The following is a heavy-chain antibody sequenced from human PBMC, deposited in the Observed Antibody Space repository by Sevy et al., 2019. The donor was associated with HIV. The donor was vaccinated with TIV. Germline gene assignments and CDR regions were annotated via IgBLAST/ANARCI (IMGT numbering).Heavy chain of an antibody. CDR1: GFTFSTYA. CDR3: ARAHTICSGGDCSPGWFDP. D-gene: IGHD2-21*02. CDR2: IKEDGSEK. Sequence: GGSLRLSCAASGFTFSTYAMSWVRQAPGKGLEWVANIKEDGSEKNYVDSVKGRSTISRDNAKNSLYLQMNSLRAEDTAMYYCARAHTICSGGDCSPGWFDPWGQGTLVTVSS. V-gene: IGHV3-7*01. J-gene: IGHJ5*02.